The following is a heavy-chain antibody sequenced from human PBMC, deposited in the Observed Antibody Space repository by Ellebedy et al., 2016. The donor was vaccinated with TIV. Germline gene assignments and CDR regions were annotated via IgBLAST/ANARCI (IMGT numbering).Heavy chain of an antibody. D-gene: IGHD1-26*01. CDR1: GGSISSYY. V-gene: IGHV4-59*06. J-gene: IGHJ4*02. CDR2: IYYSGST. CDR3: ATSHVGGSYYVDY. Sequence: SETLSLTXTVSGGSISSYYWSWIRQHPGKGLEWIGYIYYSGSTYYNPSLKSRVTITVDTSKNQFSLKLSSVTAADTAVYYCATSHVGGSYYVDYWGQGTLVTVSS.